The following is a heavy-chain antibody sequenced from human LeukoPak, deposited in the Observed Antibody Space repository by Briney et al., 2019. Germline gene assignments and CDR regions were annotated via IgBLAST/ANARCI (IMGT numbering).Heavy chain of an antibody. Sequence: PGGSLRLSCAASGFTFSSYSMNWVRQAPGKGLEWVSYISSTSNTIYYADSVKGRFTISRDNAKNSLYLQMNSLRAEDTAVYYCARGKALVVTPIDYWGQGNLVTVSS. CDR1: GFTFSSYS. V-gene: IGHV3-48*01. CDR3: ARGKALVVTPIDY. CDR2: ISSTSNTI. D-gene: IGHD4-23*01. J-gene: IGHJ4*02.